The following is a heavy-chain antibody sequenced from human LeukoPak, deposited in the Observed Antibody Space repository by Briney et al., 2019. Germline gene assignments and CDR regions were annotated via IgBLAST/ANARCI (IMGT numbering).Heavy chain of an antibody. CDR1: GYTFTTYE. CDR2: MNPNSGNT. CDR3: ARGGAYYYGSGSWVY. Sequence: ASVKVSCKASGYTFTTYEIHWVRQATGQGLEWMGWMNPNSGNTGYVQNFQGRVTITRTTSINTAYMELSSLRSEDTAVYYCARGGAYYYGSGSWVYWGQGTLVTVSS. D-gene: IGHD3-10*01. J-gene: IGHJ4*02. V-gene: IGHV1-8*03.